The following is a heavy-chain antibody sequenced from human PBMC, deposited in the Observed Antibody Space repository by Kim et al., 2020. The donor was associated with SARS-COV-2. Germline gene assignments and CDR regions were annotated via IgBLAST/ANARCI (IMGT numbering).Heavy chain of an antibody. J-gene: IGHJ4*02. CDR1: GFTFSSYA. Sequence: GGSLRLSCAASGFTFSSYAMSWVRQAPGKGLEWVSVIYSGGSSTYYADSVKGRFTISRDNSKNTLYLQMNSLRAEDTAVYYCAKGIGQWLVFDYWGQGT. V-gene: IGHV3-23*03. D-gene: IGHD6-19*01. CDR3: AKGIGQWLVFDY. CDR2: IYSGGSST.